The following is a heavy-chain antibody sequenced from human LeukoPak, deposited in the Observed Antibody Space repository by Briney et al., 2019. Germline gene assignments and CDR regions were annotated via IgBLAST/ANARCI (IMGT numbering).Heavy chain of an antibody. J-gene: IGHJ6*03. CDR3: ARAGSGHYYYYYYMDV. CDR2: IYYSGST. CDR1: GGSISIYY. V-gene: IGHV4-59*01. Sequence: PSETLSLTCTVSGGSISIYYWSWIRQPPGKGLEWIGYIYYSGSTNYNPSLKSRVTISVDTSKNQFSLKLSSVTAADTAVYYCARAGSGHYYYYYYMDVWGKGTTVTVSS. D-gene: IGHD6-19*01.